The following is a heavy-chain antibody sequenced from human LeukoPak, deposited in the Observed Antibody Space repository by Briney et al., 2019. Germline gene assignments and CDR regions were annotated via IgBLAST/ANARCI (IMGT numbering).Heavy chain of an antibody. CDR1: GYTFARYY. CDR2: INPSGGST. Sequence: ASLKVSCKASGYTFARYYIHWVRQAPGQGLEWMGIINPSGGSTRYAQKFQGRVTMTRDTSTSTVYMELSSLRSDDTAVYYCARGGYYDSSGSFDPWGQGTLVTVSS. V-gene: IGHV1-46*01. J-gene: IGHJ5*02. D-gene: IGHD3-22*01. CDR3: ARGGYYDSSGSFDP.